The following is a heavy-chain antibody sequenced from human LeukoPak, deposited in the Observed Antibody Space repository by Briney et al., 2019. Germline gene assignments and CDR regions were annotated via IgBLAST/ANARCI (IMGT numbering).Heavy chain of an antibody. CDR2: LHYSGST. Sequence: KPSETLSLTCTVSGGSISSSGHYWGWIRQPPGKGLEWIGSLHYSGSTYHNPSLKSRITISADTSNNQFSLKLSSVAAADTAVYYCARHRDGYNRPLVSWGHGTLVTVSS. V-gene: IGHV4-39*01. J-gene: IGHJ5*01. D-gene: IGHD5-24*01. CDR3: ARHRDGYNRPLVS. CDR1: GGSISSSGHY.